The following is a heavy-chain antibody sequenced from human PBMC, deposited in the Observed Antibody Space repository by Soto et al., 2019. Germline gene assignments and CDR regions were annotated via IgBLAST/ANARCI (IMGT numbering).Heavy chain of an antibody. D-gene: IGHD3-22*01. Sequence: PSETLSLTCTVSGGSISSGGYYWSWIRQHPGKGLEWIVYIYYSGSTYYNPSLKSRVTISVDTSKNQFSLKLSSVTAAYTAVYYCARGNMYDSSGYYDYWGQGTLGTVSS. V-gene: IGHV4-31*03. CDR2: IYYSGST. CDR3: ARGNMYDSSGYYDY. J-gene: IGHJ4*02. CDR1: GGSISSGGYY.